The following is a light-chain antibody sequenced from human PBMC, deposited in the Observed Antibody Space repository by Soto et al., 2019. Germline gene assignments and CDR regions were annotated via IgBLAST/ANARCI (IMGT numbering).Light chain of an antibody. CDR3: SSYTSSNTQV. CDR2: EVT. Sequence: QSALTQPASVSGSPGQSITISCTGASSDVGGYNYVSWHQQHPGKAPKLLIAEVTNRPSGVSNRFSGSKSGNTASLTISGLLAEDEADYYCSSYTSSNTQVFGGGTKLTVL. J-gene: IGLJ2*01. V-gene: IGLV2-14*01. CDR1: SSDVGGYNY.